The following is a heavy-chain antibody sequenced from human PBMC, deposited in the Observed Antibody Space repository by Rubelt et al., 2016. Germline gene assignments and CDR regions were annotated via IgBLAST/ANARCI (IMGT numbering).Heavy chain of an antibody. CDR1: GDSVSSRNYY. CDR2: IHYSGSP. Sequence: QLHLQESGPGLLKPSETLSLTCVVSGDSVSSRNYYWGWIRQPPGKELEWIGTIHYSGSPYYNPSLQSRVTISVDTSKNQFSLKLSSGTAADTAVYDCARGYYYGSGSYFPFHCWGQGTLVIVSS. J-gene: IGHJ4*02. D-gene: IGHD3-10*01. CDR3: ARGYYYGSGSYFPFHC. V-gene: IGHV4-39*01.